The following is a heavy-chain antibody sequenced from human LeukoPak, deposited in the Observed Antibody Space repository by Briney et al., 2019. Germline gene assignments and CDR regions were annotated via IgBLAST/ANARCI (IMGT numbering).Heavy chain of an antibody. Sequence: SETLSLTCTVSGYSISSGYYWGWIRQPPGKGLEWIGSIYHSVSTYYNPSLKSRVTISIDTSKNQFSLKLSSVTAADTAVYYCARPYDSSGLDAFDIWGQGTMVTVSS. V-gene: IGHV4-38-2*02. J-gene: IGHJ3*02. CDR2: IYHSVST. CDR3: ARPYDSSGLDAFDI. CDR1: GYSISSGYY. D-gene: IGHD3-22*01.